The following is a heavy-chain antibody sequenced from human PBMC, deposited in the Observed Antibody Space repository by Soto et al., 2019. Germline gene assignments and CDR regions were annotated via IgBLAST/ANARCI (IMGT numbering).Heavy chain of an antibody. V-gene: IGHV1-2*02. Sequence: ASVKVSYKASGYSFTAYFIHWVRQAPGQGLEWMGWINPNSGRTKNSPKFQGRVTMTRDTSVTTFYMEVSWLTSDDTAVYYCARDWGQNSGYIWGQGTLVTVSS. CDR3: ARDWGQNSGYI. CDR2: INPNSGRT. D-gene: IGHD5-12*01. CDR1: GYSFTAYF. J-gene: IGHJ4*02.